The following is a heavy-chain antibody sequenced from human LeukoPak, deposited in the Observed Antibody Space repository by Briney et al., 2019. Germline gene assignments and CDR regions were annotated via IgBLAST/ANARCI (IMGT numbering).Heavy chain of an antibody. V-gene: IGHV4-59*01. CDR1: GGSISSYY. D-gene: IGHD3-10*01. Sequence: KSSETLSLTCTVSGGSISSYYWSWVRQPPEKGLEWIGYIYYSGSTNYNPSLKSRVTISVDTSKNRFSLQLTSVTAADTAVYFCTRGGSNFDYWGQGTLVTVSS. CDR2: IYYSGST. CDR3: TRGGSNFDY. J-gene: IGHJ4*02.